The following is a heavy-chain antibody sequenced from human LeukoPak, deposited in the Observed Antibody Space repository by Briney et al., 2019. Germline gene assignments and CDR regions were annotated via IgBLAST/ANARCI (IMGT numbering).Heavy chain of an antibody. Sequence: GGSLRLLCAASGFTFSSHAMIWARQAPGKGLEYVSAQTCSGGSTQYADAVNGRFTISRENSKNTPYLQMNRLRAEDTAVYYCAKDLSFGWYYFDYCGEGALVTVSS. CDR1: GFTFSSHA. CDR3: AKDLSFGWYYFDY. V-gene: IGHV3-23*01. D-gene: IGHD2-15*01. CDR2: QTCSGGST. J-gene: IGHJ4*02.